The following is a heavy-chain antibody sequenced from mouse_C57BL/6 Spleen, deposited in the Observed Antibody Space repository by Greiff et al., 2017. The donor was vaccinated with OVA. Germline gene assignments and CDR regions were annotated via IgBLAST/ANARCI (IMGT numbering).Heavy chain of an antibody. V-gene: IGHV2-6*03. CDR3: ARSGTRLYYAMDY. Sequence: VQLQQSGPGLVAPSQSLSITCTVSGFSLTSYGVHWVRQPPGKGLEWLVVIWSDGSTTYNSALKSRLSISKDNSKSQVFLKMNSLQTDDTAMYYCARSGTRLYYAMDYWGQGTSVTVSS. J-gene: IGHJ4*01. D-gene: IGHD4-1*01. CDR2: IWSDGST. CDR1: GFSLTSYG.